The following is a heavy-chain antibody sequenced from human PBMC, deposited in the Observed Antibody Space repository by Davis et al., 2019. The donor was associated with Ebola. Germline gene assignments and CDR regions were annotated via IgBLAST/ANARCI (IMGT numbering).Heavy chain of an antibody. Sequence: GESLKISCAAPGFTFSSYAMHWVRQAPGKGLEWVAVISYDGSNKYYADSVKGRFTISRDNSKNTLYLQMNSLRAEDTAVYYCARGVTMIVVVTTDYWGQGTLVTVSS. CDR3: ARGVTMIVVVTTDY. CDR2: ISYDGSNK. J-gene: IGHJ4*02. D-gene: IGHD3-22*01. CDR1: GFTFSSYA. V-gene: IGHV3-30*04.